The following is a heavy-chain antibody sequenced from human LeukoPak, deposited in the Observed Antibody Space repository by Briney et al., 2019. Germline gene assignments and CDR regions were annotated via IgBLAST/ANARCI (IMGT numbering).Heavy chain of an antibody. J-gene: IGHJ4*02. Sequence: SETLSLTCTVSGGSISSRSYSWGWIRQPPGKGLEWIGSINYSGSTYYNPSLKSRVTISVDTSKNQFSLRLSSVTAADTAVYYCARHGLMPARGYNYGFTLFDYWGQGTLVTVSA. D-gene: IGHD5-18*01. V-gene: IGHV4-39*01. CDR2: INYSGST. CDR1: GGSISSRSYS. CDR3: ARHGLMPARGYNYGFTLFDY.